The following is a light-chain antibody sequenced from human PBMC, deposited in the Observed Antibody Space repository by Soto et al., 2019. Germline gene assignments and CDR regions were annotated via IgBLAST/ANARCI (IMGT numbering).Light chain of an antibody. V-gene: IGKV3-11*01. CDR1: QSVNNF. CDR3: QQRGSWPAT. CDR2: DAS. Sequence: EIWLTQSASVLYLSPGERATLSCRASQSVNNFFAWYQQKPGQAPRLLIYDASYRAPGIPARFSGSGSGTDFTLTISSLEAEDSAVYYCQQRGSWPATFGPGTKVDIK. J-gene: IGKJ3*01.